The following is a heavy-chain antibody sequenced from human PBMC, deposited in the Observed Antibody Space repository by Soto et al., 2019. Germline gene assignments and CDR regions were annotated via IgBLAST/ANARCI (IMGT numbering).Heavy chain of an antibody. V-gene: IGHV3-49*03. D-gene: IGHD6-13*01. CDR3: AKGYAYIAAAGVYYYYGMDV. J-gene: IGHJ6*02. CDR1: GFTFGDYV. CDR2: IRSKAYGGTT. Sequence: GGSLRLSCTASGFTFGDYVMSWFRQAPGKGLEWVGFIRSKAYGGTTEYAASVKGRFTISRDNSKNTLYLQMNSLRAEDTAVYYCAKGYAYIAAAGVYYYYGMDVWGQGTTVTVSS.